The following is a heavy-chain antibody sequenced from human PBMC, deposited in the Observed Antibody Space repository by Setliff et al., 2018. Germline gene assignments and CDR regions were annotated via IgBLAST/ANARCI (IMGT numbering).Heavy chain of an antibody. CDR3: VRDGLTMIVFDAFDI. V-gene: IGHV1-69*13. CDR1: GGTFSNSA. Sequence: SVKVSCKASGGTFSNSALSWVRQAPGQGLEWVGRIIPVFATLNYAEKFHGRVTITADESTSTAYLELSGLTSEDTAVYYCVRDGLTMIVFDAFDIWGQGTMVTVSS. J-gene: IGHJ3*02. D-gene: IGHD3-22*01. CDR2: IIPVFATL.